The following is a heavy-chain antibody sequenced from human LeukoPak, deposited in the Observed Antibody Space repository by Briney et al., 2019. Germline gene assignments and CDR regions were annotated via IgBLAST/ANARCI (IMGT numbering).Heavy chain of an antibody. CDR1: GGSFSGYY. Sequence: SETLSLTCAVYGGSFSGYYWSWIRQPPGKRLEWIGEINHSGSTNYNPSLKSRVTISVDTSKNQFPLKLSSVTAADTAVYYCARELSYNWNPKRYYFDYWGQGTLVTVSS. CDR2: INHSGST. J-gene: IGHJ4*02. CDR3: ARELSYNWNPKRYYFDY. D-gene: IGHD1-1*01. V-gene: IGHV4-34*01.